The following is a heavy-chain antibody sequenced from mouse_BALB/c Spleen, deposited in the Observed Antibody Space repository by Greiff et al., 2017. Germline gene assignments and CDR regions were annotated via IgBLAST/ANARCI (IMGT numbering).Heavy chain of an antibody. CDR2: IDPSDSYT. V-gene: IGHV1-69*02. CDR1: GYTFTSYW. D-gene: IGHD2-2*01. Sequence: VKLQQPGAELVKPGASVKLSCKASGYTFTSYWMHWVKQRPGQGLEWIGEIDPSDSYTNYNQKFKGKATLTVDKSSSTAYMQLSSLTSEDSAVYYCARRRLRPGYYFDYWGQGTTLTVSS. CDR3: ARRRLRPGYYFDY. J-gene: IGHJ2*01.